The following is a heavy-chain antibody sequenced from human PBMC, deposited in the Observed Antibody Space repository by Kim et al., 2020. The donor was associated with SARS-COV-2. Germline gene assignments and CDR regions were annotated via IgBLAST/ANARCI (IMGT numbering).Heavy chain of an antibody. Sequence: PSLKSRVTISVDTSKNQVSLKLSSVTAADTAVYYCARDSSGWTNYYGMDVWGQGTTVTVSS. CDR3: ARDSSGWTNYYGMDV. V-gene: IGHV4-59*01. D-gene: IGHD6-19*01. J-gene: IGHJ6*02.